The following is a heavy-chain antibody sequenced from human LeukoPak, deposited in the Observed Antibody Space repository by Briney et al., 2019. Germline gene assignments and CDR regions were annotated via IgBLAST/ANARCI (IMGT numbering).Heavy chain of an antibody. D-gene: IGHD5-18*01. Sequence: GGSLRLSCAASGFTFSSYDMNWVRQAPGKGLEWVSAISGSGGSTYYADSVKGRFTISRDNSKNTLYLQMNSLRAEDTAVYYCARAGGYSYGYVDYWGQGTLVTVSS. CDR3: ARAGGYSYGYVDY. CDR2: ISGSGGST. J-gene: IGHJ4*02. V-gene: IGHV3-23*01. CDR1: GFTFSSYD.